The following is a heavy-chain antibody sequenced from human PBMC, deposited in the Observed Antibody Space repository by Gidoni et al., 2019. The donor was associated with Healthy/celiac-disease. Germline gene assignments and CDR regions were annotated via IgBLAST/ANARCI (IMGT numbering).Heavy chain of an antibody. J-gene: IGHJ6*02. V-gene: IGHV3-13*01. CDR2: IGTAGDT. CDR3: ARGGTRRYGMDV. CDR1: GFTFSSYD. Sequence: EVQLVESGGGLVQPGGSLRLSCAASGFTFSSYDMHWVRQATGKGLEWVSAIGTAGDTYYPGSVKGRSTISRENAKNSLYLQMNSLRAGDTAVYYCARGGTRRYGMDVWGQGTTVTVSS.